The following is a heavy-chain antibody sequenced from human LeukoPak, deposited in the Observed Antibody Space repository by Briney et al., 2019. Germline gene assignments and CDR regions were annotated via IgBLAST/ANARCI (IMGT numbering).Heavy chain of an antibody. J-gene: IGHJ4*02. D-gene: IGHD2-2*01. Sequence: GGSLRLSCAASGFTVSSNYMSWVRQAPGKGLEWVSAISGSGGSTYYADSVKGRFTISRDNSKNTLYLQMNSLRAEDTAVYYCAKDSSRPATVTLDYWGQGTPVTVSS. V-gene: IGHV3-23*01. CDR1: GFTVSSNY. CDR2: ISGSGGST. CDR3: AKDSSRPATVTLDY.